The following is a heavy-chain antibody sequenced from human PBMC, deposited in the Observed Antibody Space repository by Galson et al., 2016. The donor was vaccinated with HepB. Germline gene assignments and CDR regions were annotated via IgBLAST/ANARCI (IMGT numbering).Heavy chain of an antibody. CDR3: ARGGATPGQWLDNWFDP. D-gene: IGHD6-19*01. CDR2: INWSGDTT. J-gene: IGHJ5*02. Sequence: SLRLSCAASGFRFDYIGMGLLRQAPGKGLEWVSGINWSGDTTGYADSVKGRFTISRDNAKNSLFLQMNSLRAEDTAFYYCARGGATPGQWLDNWFDPWGQGTLVSVSS. CDR1: GFRFDYIG. V-gene: IGHV3-20*04.